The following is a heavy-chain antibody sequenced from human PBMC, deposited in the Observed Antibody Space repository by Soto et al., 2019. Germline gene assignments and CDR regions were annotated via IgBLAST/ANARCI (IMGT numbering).Heavy chain of an antibody. CDR1: GFTFSSYG. J-gene: IGHJ4*02. CDR2: MSGSGGSV. CDR3: AKTFGSSWLLYY. Sequence: EVQLLESGGGLVQPGGSLRLSCAASGFTFSSYGMSWVRQATGKGLEWLAAMSGSGGSVYYAASVKGRFTISRDNSKNTVFLQMSSLRAEDTAVYYCAKTFGSSWLLYYWGLGTLLTVSS. D-gene: IGHD6-13*01. V-gene: IGHV3-23*01.